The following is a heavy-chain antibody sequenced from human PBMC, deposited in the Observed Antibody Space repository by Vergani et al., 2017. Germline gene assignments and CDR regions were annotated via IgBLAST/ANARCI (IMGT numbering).Heavy chain of an antibody. CDR1: GFTFSSYG. D-gene: IGHD2-2*01. V-gene: IGHV3-30*03. Sequence: QVQLVESGGGVVQPGRSLRLSCAASGFTFSSYGMHWVRQAPGKGLEWVAVISYDGSNKYYADSVKGRFTISRDNAKNSLYLQMNSLRAEDTAVYYCARASLDAFDIWGQGTMVTVSS. J-gene: IGHJ3*02. CDR3: ARASLDAFDI. CDR2: ISYDGSNK.